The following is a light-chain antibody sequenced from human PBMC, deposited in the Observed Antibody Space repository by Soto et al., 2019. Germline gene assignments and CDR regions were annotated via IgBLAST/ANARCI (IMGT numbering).Light chain of an antibody. V-gene: IGKV3-20*01. CDR3: HPYGSSLYT. CDR1: QSVSSSY. J-gene: IGKJ2*01. CDR2: GAS. Sequence: EIVMTQSPGTLSLSPGERATLSCRASQSVSSSYLAWYQQKPGQAPRLLIYGASSRATGIPDRFSGSGSGTDFTLTISRLEPEDFAVYYCHPYGSSLYTFGHGTQLEIK.